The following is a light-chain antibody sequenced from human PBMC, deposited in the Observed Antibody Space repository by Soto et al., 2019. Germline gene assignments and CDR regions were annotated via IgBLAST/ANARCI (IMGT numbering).Light chain of an antibody. CDR1: QNIVTY. V-gene: IGKV1-39*01. CDR2: AAS. CDR3: QQSYTTLHT. Sequence: DIQMTQSPSSLSASVGDRVTIACRASQNIVTYLNWYQLKPGKAPQLLIYAASSLQRGVQSRFTGSGSGTDFNLTISSLLPEDFASYYCQQSYTTLHTFGGGTKVEI. J-gene: IGKJ4*01.